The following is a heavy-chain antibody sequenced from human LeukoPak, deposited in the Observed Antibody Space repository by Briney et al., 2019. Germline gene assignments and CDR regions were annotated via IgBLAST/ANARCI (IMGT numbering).Heavy chain of an antibody. D-gene: IGHD6-19*01. CDR2: ISGDGGST. J-gene: IGHJ1*01. V-gene: IGHV3-43*02. CDR1: GFTFDDYA. Sequence: GGSLRLSCAASGFTFDDYAMHWVRQAPGKGLEWVSLISGDGGSTYYADSVKGRFTISRDNSKNSLYLQMDSLKTEDTAVYYCTTARGSGPGYFQHWGQGTLVTVSS. CDR3: TTARGSGPGYFQH.